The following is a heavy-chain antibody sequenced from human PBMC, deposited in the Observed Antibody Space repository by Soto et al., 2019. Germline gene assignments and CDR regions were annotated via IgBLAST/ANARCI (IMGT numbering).Heavy chain of an antibody. V-gene: IGHV4-34*01. D-gene: IGHD6-6*01. J-gene: IGHJ4*02. CDR3: ARGAEQLVIYFDY. CDR1: GGSFSGYY. Sequence: SETLSLTCAVYGGSFSGYYWSWIRQPPGKGLEWIGEINHSGSTNYNPSLKSRVTISVDTSKNQFSLKLSSVTAADTAVYYCARGAEQLVIYFDYWGQGTLVTVSS. CDR2: INHSGST.